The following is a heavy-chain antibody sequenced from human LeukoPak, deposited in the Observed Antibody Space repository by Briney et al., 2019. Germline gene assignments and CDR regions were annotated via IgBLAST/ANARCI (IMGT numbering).Heavy chain of an antibody. CDR2: IKQDGRAK. Sequence: GGSLRPSGAVSGFTFSSYWMSWVRQALGKGLEGVANIKQDGRAKYYVDSVKGRFTISRDNAKNSLYLKMNSLRAEDTAVYSCANNEYSSGFYVYDYWG. CDR1: GFTFSSYW. J-gene: IGHJ4*01. V-gene: IGHV3-7*05. D-gene: IGHD6-19*01. CDR3: ANNEYSSGFYVYDY.